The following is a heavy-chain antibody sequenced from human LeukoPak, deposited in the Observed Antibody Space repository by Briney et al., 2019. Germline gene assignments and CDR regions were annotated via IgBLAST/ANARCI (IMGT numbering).Heavy chain of an antibody. D-gene: IGHD4-17*01. CDR1: GGSISSGGYY. J-gene: IGHJ4*02. CDR3: ARPSSAYGDTIDY. Sequence: PSQTLSLTCTVSGGSISSGGYYWSWIRQHPGKGLEWIGYIYYSGSTYYNPSLKSRVTISVDTSKNQFSLKLSSVTAADTAVYYCARPSSAYGDTIDYWGQGTLVTVSS. V-gene: IGHV4-31*03. CDR2: IYYSGST.